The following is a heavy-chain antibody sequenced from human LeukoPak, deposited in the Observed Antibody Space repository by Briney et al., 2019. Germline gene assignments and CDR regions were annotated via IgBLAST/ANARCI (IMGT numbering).Heavy chain of an antibody. J-gene: IGHJ4*02. CDR1: GYTFTSYA. CDR3: ARGGRYDSSGYYY. D-gene: IGHD3-22*01. V-gene: IGHV1-2*04. CDR2: INPNSGGT. Sequence: ASVKVSCKASGYTFTSYAMNWVRQAPGQGLEWMGWINPNSGGTNYAQKFQGWVTMTRDTSISTAYMELSRLRSDDTAVYYCARGGRYDSSGYYYWGQGTLVTVSS.